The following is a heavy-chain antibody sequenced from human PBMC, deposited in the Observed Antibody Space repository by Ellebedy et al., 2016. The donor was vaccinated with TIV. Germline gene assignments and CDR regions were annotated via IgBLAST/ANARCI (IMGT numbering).Heavy chain of an antibody. CDR2: IIPIFGTA. D-gene: IGHD3-10*01. CDR1: GGTFISHS. CDR3: ARDFLRAPDGSESYNNWFDP. V-gene: IGHV1-69*13. J-gene: IGHJ5*02. Sequence: SVKVSXKASGGTFISHSITWVRQAPGQGLEWMGAIIPIFGTANYPQKFQGRVTITADESTSTAYMELSSLRSEDTAVYYCARDFLRAPDGSESYNNWFDPWGQGTLVTVSS.